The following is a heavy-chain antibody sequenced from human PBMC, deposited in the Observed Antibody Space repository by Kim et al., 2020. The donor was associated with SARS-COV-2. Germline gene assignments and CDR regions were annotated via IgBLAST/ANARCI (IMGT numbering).Heavy chain of an antibody. V-gene: IGHV3-11*04. CDR3: ARDRGIAVAEYYFDY. CDR1: GFTFSDYY. D-gene: IGHD6-19*01. J-gene: IGHJ4*02. CDR2: ISSSGSTI. Sequence: GGSLRLSCAASGFTFSDYYMSWIRQAPGKGLEWVSYISSSGSTIYYADSVKGRFTISRDNAKNSLYLQMNSLRAEDTAVYYCARDRGIAVAEYYFDYWGQGTLVTVSS.